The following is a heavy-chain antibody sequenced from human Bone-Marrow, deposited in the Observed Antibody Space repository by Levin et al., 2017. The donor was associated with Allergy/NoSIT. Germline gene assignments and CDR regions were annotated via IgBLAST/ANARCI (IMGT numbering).Heavy chain of an antibody. Sequence: PGESLKISCAASGFTFSNVWMTWVRQAPGKGLEWVGRIKSKTDGGTADYAAPVKGRLTISRDDSKNTLYLQMNSLENEDTAVYYCTTHSILTGSGRWYWGQGALVTVSS. CDR1: GFTFSNVW. V-gene: IGHV3-15*01. CDR3: TTHSILTGSGRWY. D-gene: IGHD3-9*01. J-gene: IGHJ4*02. CDR2: IKSKTDGGTA.